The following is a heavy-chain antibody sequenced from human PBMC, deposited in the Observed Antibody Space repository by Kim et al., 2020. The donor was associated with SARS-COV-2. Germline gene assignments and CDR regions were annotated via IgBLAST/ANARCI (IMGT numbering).Heavy chain of an antibody. V-gene: IGHV4-39*01. D-gene: IGHD6-19*01. Sequence: SETLSLTCTVSGGSISNIKSYWGWIRQPPGKGLEWIGSIYYSGSTYYNPSLKSRVTISVDTSKNQFSLRLNSVTAADTTVYYCTTVTRGWYRVGDYWGQGALVTVSS. CDR1: GGSISNIKSY. J-gene: IGHJ4*02. CDR2: IYYSGST. CDR3: TTVTRGWYRVGDY.